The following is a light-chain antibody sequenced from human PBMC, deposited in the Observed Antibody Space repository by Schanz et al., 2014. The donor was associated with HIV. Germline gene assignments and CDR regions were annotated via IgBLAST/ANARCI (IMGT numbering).Light chain of an antibody. J-gene: IGLJ2*01. V-gene: IGLV2-14*01. CDR2: EVS. CDR1: SSDVGGYKY. CDR3: SSYTTSSTLV. Sequence: QSALTQPASVSGSPGQSITISCTGTSSDVGGYKYVSWYQQYPGKAPKLMIYEVSKRPSGVPDRFSGSKSGYTASLTISGLQADDEADYYCSSYTTSSTLVFGGGTKLTVL.